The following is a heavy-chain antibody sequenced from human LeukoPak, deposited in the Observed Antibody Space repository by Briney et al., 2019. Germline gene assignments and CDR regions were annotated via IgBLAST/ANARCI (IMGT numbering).Heavy chain of an antibody. CDR3: ARGILRSFYGMDV. Sequence: PSETLSLTCTVSGGSVSSYYWSWIRQPPGKGLEWIGYTYYSGSTNYSPSLKSRVTISVDTSKNQFSLTLTSVTAADTAVYYCARGILRSFYGMDVWGQGTTVTVSS. CDR1: GGSVSSYY. CDR2: TYYSGST. J-gene: IGHJ6*02. V-gene: IGHV4-59*02. D-gene: IGHD2-15*01.